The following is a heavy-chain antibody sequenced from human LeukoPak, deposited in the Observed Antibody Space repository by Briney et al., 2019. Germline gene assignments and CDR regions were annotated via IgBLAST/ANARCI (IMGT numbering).Heavy chain of an antibody. V-gene: IGHV3-48*03. CDR2: ISSSGSTI. D-gene: IGHD2-15*01. Sequence: GGSLRLSCAASGFTFSSYEMNWVRQAPGKGLEWVSYISSSGSTIYYADSVKGRFTVSRDNAKNSLYLQMNCLRAEDTAVYYCARVGAVAADAFDYWGQGTLVTVSS. J-gene: IGHJ4*02. CDR1: GFTFSSYE. CDR3: ARVGAVAADAFDY.